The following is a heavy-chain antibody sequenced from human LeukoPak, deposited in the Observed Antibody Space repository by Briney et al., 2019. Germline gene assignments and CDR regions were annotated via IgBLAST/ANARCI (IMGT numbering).Heavy chain of an antibody. CDR2: TSSSGSDV. D-gene: IGHD1-26*01. Sequence: RGPLRLSCAASGFTFSTYSMNWVRQAPGKGLEWVSSTSSSGSDVYYAHSVKGRFTISRDNAKNSLFLQMNSLRAEDTAVYYCARDDAPGSYPDDGFDVWGQGTLVTVSS. CDR1: GFTFSTYS. J-gene: IGHJ3*01. V-gene: IGHV3-21*06. CDR3: ARDDAPGSYPDDGFDV.